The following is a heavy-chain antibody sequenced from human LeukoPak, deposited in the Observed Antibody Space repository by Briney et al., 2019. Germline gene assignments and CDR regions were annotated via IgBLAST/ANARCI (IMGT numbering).Heavy chain of an antibody. Sequence: ASVKVSCKASGGTFSSYAISWVRQAPGQGLEWMGRIIPILGIANYAQKFQGRVTITADKSTSTAYMELSSLRSEDTAVYYCARGPLTGVTLFDYWGQGTLVPVSS. CDR2: IIPILGIA. J-gene: IGHJ4*02. V-gene: IGHV1-69*04. D-gene: IGHD3-10*01. CDR3: ARGPLTGVTLFDY. CDR1: GGTFSSYA.